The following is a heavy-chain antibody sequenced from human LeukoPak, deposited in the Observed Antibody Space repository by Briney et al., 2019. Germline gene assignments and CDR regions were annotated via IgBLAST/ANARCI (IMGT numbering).Heavy chain of an antibody. CDR2: GSVSGGST. CDR3: ANQSPLEYCSSTRCYASDY. V-gene: IGHV3-23*01. CDR1: GFTFSSYA. Sequence: GGSLRLSCAASGFTFSSYAMIWVRQAPGKGLEWVSAGSVSGGSTSYADSVKGRFTISRDNSKNTLYLQMNSLSAEDTAVYYWANQSPLEYCSSTRCYASDYWGQGTLVTVSS. J-gene: IGHJ4*02. D-gene: IGHD2-2*01.